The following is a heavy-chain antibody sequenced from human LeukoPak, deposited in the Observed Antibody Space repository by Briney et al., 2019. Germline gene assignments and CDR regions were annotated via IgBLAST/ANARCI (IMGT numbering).Heavy chain of an antibody. CDR3: ARVTFRWFDP. Sequence: PSETLPLTCTVSGGSISSYYWSWIRQPPGKGLEWIGYIYYSGSTNYNPSLKSRVTISVDTSKNQFSLKLSSVTAADTAVYYCARVTFRWFDPWGQGTLVTVSS. V-gene: IGHV4-59*01. CDR2: IYYSGST. CDR1: GGSISSYY. J-gene: IGHJ5*02. D-gene: IGHD1-14*01.